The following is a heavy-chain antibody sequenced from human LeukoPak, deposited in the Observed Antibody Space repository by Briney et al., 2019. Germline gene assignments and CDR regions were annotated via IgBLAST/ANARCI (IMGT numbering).Heavy chain of an antibody. Sequence: GGSLRLSCAASGFTFSSYAMPWVRQAPGKGLEWVAVISYDGSNKYYADSVKGRFTSSRDNAKNSLYLQMNSLRAEDTALYYCAKSTSYYDSSGCLDYWGQGTLVTVSS. CDR1: GFTFSSYA. CDR3: AKSTSYYDSSGCLDY. V-gene: IGHV3-30-3*01. CDR2: ISYDGSNK. D-gene: IGHD3-22*01. J-gene: IGHJ4*02.